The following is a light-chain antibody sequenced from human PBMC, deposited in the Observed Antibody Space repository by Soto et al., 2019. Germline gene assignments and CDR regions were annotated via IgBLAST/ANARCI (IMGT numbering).Light chain of an antibody. CDR2: GAS. CDR1: QGVSSY. V-gene: IGKV3-20*01. J-gene: IGKJ5*01. Sequence: EMVLTQSPATLSLSPGERATLSCRAIQGVSSYLAWYQQKPGQAPRLLIYGASSRATGIPDRFSGSGSGTDFTLTISRLEPEDFAVYYCQQYGSSPITFGQGTRLEIK. CDR3: QQYGSSPIT.